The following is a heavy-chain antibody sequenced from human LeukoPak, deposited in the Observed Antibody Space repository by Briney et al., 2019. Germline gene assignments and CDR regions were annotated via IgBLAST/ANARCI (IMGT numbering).Heavy chain of an antibody. V-gene: IGHV4-4*02. CDR3: ARGGLTFGGN. CDR1: GGSISSSNW. D-gene: IGHD1-14*01. J-gene: IGHJ4*02. CDR2: ISRSGNT. Sequence: SGTLPLTCAVSGGSISSSNWWSWVRQPPGKGLEWIGEISRSGNTNYNPSLKSRVTISIDNSNNQFSLKLSSVTAADTAVYYCARGGLTFGGNWGQGTLVTVSS.